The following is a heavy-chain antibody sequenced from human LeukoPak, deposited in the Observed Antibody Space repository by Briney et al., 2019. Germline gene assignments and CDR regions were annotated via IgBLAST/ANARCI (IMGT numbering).Heavy chain of an antibody. CDR2: ISAYNGNT. V-gene: IGHV1-18*01. CDR1: GYGFSSYD. CDR3: ARDQYSGSYYALGY. J-gene: IGHJ4*02. Sequence: GASVKVSCKASGYGFSSYDINWVRQAPGQGLEWMGWISAYNGNTNYAQKLQGRVTMTIDTSTSTAYMELRSLRSDDTAVYYCARDQYSGSYYALGYWGQGTLVTDSS. D-gene: IGHD1-26*01.